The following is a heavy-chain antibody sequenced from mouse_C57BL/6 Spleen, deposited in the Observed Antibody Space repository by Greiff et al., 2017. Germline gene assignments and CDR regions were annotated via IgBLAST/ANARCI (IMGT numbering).Heavy chain of an antibody. D-gene: IGHD1-1*01. CDR1: GFTFSSYA. CDR3: ARGGVTTVVALYAMDY. Sequence: EVMLVESGGGLVKPGGSLKLSCAASGFTFSSYAMSWVRQTPEKRLEWVATISDGGSYTYYPDNVKGRFTISRDNAKNNLYLQMSHLKSEDTAMYYCARGGVTTVVALYAMDYWGQGTSVTVSS. CDR2: ISDGGSYT. J-gene: IGHJ4*01. V-gene: IGHV5-4*03.